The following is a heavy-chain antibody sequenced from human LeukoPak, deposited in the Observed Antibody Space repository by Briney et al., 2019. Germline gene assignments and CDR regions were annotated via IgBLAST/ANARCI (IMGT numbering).Heavy chain of an antibody. V-gene: IGHV3-23*01. CDR3: AKGMSSSWTYNYFDC. J-gene: IGHJ4*02. CDR2: VSGGGGTT. CDR1: GFTFSSFA. Sequence: GGSLRLSCAASGFTFSSFAMSWVRQAPGKGLEWVSGVSGGGGTTSYADSVKGRFTVSRDNSKNTLYLQMNTPRAEDTAMYYCAKGMSSSWTYNYFDCWGQGTLVTVSS. D-gene: IGHD6-13*01.